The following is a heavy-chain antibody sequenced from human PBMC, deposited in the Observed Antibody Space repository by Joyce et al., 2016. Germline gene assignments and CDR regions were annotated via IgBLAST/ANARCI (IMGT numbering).Heavy chain of an antibody. CDR1: GFTFSSYW. V-gene: IGHV3-74*03. CDR3: ARLRRWSGPSDC. CDR2: MNRDGSSR. Sequence: EVQLVESGGGLVQPGGSLRLSCAASGFTFSSYWMYWVRKAPGKGLVWVSRMNRDGSSRTYADSVKGRFTISRDNAKNTLYLQMNSLRAEDTAVYYCARLRRWSGPSDCWGQGTLVTVSS. D-gene: IGHD4-23*01. J-gene: IGHJ4*02.